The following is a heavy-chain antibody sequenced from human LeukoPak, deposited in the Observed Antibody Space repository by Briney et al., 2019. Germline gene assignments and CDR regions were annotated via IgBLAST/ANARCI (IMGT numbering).Heavy chain of an antibody. CDR2: INSVGGTT. D-gene: IGHD2-2*01. CDR3: ARGGSYCSSTRCYDTLGYFDL. Sequence: GGSLRLSCAASGFTFNTYGMNWFRQAPGRGLEWISYINSVGGTTFYADSVKGRFTISRDNAKNSLYLQMNSLRAEDTAVYYCARGGSYCSSTRCYDTLGYFDLWGRGTLVTVSS. V-gene: IGHV3-48*04. CDR1: GFTFNTYG. J-gene: IGHJ2*01.